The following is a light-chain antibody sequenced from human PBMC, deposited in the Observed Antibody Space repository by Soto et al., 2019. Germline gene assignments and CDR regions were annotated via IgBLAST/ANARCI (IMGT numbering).Light chain of an antibody. CDR2: HAS. V-gene: IGKV1-5*02. CDR1: QSISNW. J-gene: IGKJ1*01. CDR3: QQDNSYS. Sequence: IHMTPSPSTLPASVGDRFTVICRASQSISNWLAWYQQKPGTAPKVLIYHASNMQSGVPSRFSGSGSGTEFTLTISSLQPYDFATYYCQQDNSYSFGQGTKVDIK.